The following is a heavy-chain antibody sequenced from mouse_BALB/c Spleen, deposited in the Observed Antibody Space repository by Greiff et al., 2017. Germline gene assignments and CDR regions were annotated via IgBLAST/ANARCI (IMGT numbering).Heavy chain of an antibody. J-gene: IGHJ4*01. V-gene: IGHV2-2*02. CDR2: IWSGGST. CDR3: ASFITTATYYAMDY. Sequence: QVQLQQSGPGLVQPSQSLSITCTVSGFSLTSYGVHWVRQSPGKGLEWLGVIWSGGSTDYNAAFISRLSISKDNSKSQVFFKMNSLQANDTAIYYCASFITTATYYAMDYWGQGTSVTVSS. D-gene: IGHD1-2*01. CDR1: GFSLTSYG.